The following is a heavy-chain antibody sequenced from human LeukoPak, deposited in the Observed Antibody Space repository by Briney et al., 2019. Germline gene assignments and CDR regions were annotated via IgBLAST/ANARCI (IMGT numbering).Heavy chain of an antibody. CDR3: ARRDIVVVVSASGY. CDR2: ITASGDRT. J-gene: IGHJ4*02. D-gene: IGHD2-15*01. V-gene: IGHV3-23*01. Sequence: GESLRLSCAASGFTFSDYVMIWVRQAPGKGLEWASGITASGDRTFYGDSVRGRFTMSRDNSKNTVYLQMNSLRVDDTAVYYCARRDIVVVVSASGYWGQGTLVTVSS. CDR1: GFTFSDYV.